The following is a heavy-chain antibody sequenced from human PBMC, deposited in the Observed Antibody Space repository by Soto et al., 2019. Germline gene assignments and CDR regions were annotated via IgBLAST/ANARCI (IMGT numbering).Heavy chain of an antibody. CDR1: GGSISSGGYY. D-gene: IGHD6-13*01. CDR3: ARVNRVYSSPANWFDP. J-gene: IGHJ5*02. CDR2: IYYSGST. V-gene: IGHV4-31*03. Sequence: PSETLSLTCTVSGGSISSGGYYWSWIRQHPGKGLEWIGYIYYSGSTYYNPSLKSRVTISVDTSKNQFSLKLSSVTAADTAVYYCARVNRVYSSPANWFDPWGQGTLVTSPQ.